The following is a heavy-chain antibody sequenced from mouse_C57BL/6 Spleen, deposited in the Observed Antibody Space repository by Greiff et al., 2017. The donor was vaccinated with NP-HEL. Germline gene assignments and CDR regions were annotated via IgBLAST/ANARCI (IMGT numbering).Heavy chain of an antibody. V-gene: IGHV5-4*01. J-gene: IGHJ3*01. CDR2: ISDGGSYT. Sequence: DVMLVESGGGLVKPGGSLKLSCAASGFTFSSYAMSWVRQTPEKRLEWVATISDGGSYTYYPDNVKGRFTISRDNAKNNLYLQMSHLKSEDTAMYYWARDNGSRSLFAYWGQGTLVTVSA. D-gene: IGHD1-1*01. CDR3: ARDNGSRSLFAY. CDR1: GFTFSSYA.